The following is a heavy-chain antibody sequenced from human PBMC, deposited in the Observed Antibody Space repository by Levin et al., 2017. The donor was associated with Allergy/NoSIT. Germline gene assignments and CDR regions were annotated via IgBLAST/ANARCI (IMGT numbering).Heavy chain of an antibody. CDR1: GFTFNHYG. Sequence: AGGSLRLSCVASGFTFNHYGMHWVRLAPGKGLEWVALIWYDGSKENYSDSVKGRFTISRDDSKNTLYLQMNSLRADDTAVYYCGRDLSYNSLEFWGQGTVVTVSS. V-gene: IGHV3-33*01. CDR3: GRDLSYNSLEF. J-gene: IGHJ4*01. D-gene: IGHD5-24*01. CDR2: IWYDGSKE.